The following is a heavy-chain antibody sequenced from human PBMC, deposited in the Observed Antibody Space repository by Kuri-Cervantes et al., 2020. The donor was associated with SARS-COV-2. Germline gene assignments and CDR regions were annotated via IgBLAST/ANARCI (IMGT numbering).Heavy chain of an antibody. CDR1: GFTFSAYT. D-gene: IGHD2-2*01. CDR3: ARDPGYCSSTSCYVAYFDY. CDR2: ITRSSVYI. V-gene: IGHV3-21*01. J-gene: IGHJ4*02. Sequence: GGSLRLSCVASGFTFSAYTLNWVRQAPGKGLEWVSSITRSSVYISYADSLKGRFTISRDNAKNSLYLQMNSLRAEDTAVYYCARDPGYCSSTSCYVAYFDYWGQGTLVTVSS.